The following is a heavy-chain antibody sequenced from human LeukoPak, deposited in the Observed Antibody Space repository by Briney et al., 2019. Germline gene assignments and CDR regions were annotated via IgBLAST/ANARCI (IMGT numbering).Heavy chain of an antibody. CDR1: GGSISTYY. V-gene: IGHV4-39*01. Sequence: SETLSLTCTVSGGSISTYYWGWIRQPPGKGLEWIGSIYYSGSTNYNPSLKGRVTISVDTSKNQFSLNLTSVTAADTAVYYCARHKSPLPLHWGQGTLVTVSS. J-gene: IGHJ4*02. CDR3: ARHKSPLPLH. D-gene: IGHD3-10*01. CDR2: IYYSGST.